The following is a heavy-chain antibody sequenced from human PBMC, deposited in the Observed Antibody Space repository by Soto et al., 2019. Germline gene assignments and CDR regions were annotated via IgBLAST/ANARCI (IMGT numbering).Heavy chain of an antibody. Sequence: ASVKVSCKVSGYSLTELSMHWVRQAPGKGLEWMGGFDPEDDETIYAQKFQGRVTMTEDTSTDTAYMELSSLRSDDTAVYFCAKGFLGYTYGYVGDYWGQVTLVTVSS. CDR1: GYSLTELS. D-gene: IGHD5-18*01. CDR2: FDPEDDET. CDR3: AKGFLGYTYGYVGDY. J-gene: IGHJ4*02. V-gene: IGHV1-24*01.